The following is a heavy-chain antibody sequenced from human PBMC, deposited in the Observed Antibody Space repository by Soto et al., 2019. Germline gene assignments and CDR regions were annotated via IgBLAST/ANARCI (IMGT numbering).Heavy chain of an antibody. CDR2: INPSGGCT. V-gene: IGHV1-46*01. D-gene: IGHD5-12*01. CDR1: GYTFTSYY. CDR3: ERDSEMATPGY. J-gene: IGHJ4*02. Sequence: QVQLVQSGAEVKKPGASVKVSCKASGYTFTSYYMHWVRHAPGQGLEWMGIINPSGGCTSYAQKSQGRGTMTRDTSMSSVYMVLSSLRSEDTAVYYCERDSEMATPGYWGQGTLFTVSS.